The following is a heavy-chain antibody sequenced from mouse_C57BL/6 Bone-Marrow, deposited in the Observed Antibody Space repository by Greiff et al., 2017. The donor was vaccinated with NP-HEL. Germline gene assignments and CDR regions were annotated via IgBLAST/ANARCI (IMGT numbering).Heavy chain of an antibody. CDR2: INPSTGGT. Sequence: VQLQQSGPELVKPGASVKISCTASGYSFTGYYMNWVKQSPEKSLEWIGEINPSTGGTTYNQKFKAKATLTVDKSSSTAYMQLKSRTSEDSAVYDCARCGNWMDYGGQGTAVTVSA. V-gene: IGHV1-42*01. CDR3: ARCGNWMDY. J-gene: IGHJ4*01. CDR1: GYSFTGYY. D-gene: IGHD2-1*01.